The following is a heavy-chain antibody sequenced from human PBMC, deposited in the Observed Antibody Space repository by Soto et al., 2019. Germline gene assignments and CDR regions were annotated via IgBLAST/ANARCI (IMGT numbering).Heavy chain of an antibody. V-gene: IGHV4-30-2*01. D-gene: IGHD3-16*01. J-gene: IGHJ4*02. Sequence: SETLSLTCAVSGGSISSGGYSWSWIRQPAGKGLEWIGHIYHSGSTYYNPSLKRRVTISVDRSKNQFSLKLSSVTAADTAVYYCARDGGVGLYYFDYWGQGTLVTVSS. CDR1: GGSISSGGYS. CDR3: ARDGGVGLYYFDY. CDR2: IYHSGST.